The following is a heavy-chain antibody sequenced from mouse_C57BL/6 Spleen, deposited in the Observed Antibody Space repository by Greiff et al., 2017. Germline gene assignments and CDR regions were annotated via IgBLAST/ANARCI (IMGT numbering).Heavy chain of an antibody. CDR2: ISNLAYSI. J-gene: IGHJ4*01. D-gene: IGHD2-4*01. CDR3: ARHGDYDYDRAMDY. Sequence: EVKLMESGGGLVQPGGSLKLSCAASGFTFSDYGMAWVRQAPRKGPEWVAFISNLAYSIYYADTVTGRFTISRENAKNTLYLEMSSLRSEDTAMYYCARHGDYDYDRAMDYWGQGTSVTVSS. CDR1: GFTFSDYG. V-gene: IGHV5-15*01.